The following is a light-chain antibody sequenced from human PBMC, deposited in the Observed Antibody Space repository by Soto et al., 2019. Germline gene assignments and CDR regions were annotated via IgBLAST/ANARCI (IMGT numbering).Light chain of an antibody. CDR3: AAWDDSLSGVV. CDR2: RNN. Sequence: QSVLTQPPSASGTPGQRVTISCSGSISNIGSNYVYWYQQLPGTAPKLLIYRNNQRPSGVPDRFSVSKSGTSASLAISGLRSEDEADYYCAAWDDSLSGVVFGGGTQLTVL. V-gene: IGLV1-47*01. CDR1: ISNIGSNY. J-gene: IGLJ2*01.